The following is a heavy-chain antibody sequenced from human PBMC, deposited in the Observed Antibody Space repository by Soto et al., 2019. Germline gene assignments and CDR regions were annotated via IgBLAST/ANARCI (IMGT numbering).Heavy chain of an antibody. J-gene: IGHJ6*02. Sequence: QVQLQESGPGLVKPSQTLSLTCTVSGDSISSGGYYWSWIRQHPGKGLEWIGYIYYSGSTFYNPSLKSRVTISVDTSKNQFSLKLSSLTAADTAVYYCAASCVGCGGFNYYGMDVWGQGTTVTVSS. D-gene: IGHD2-21*01. CDR1: GDSISSGGYY. CDR2: IYYSGST. V-gene: IGHV4-31*03. CDR3: AASCVGCGGFNYYGMDV.